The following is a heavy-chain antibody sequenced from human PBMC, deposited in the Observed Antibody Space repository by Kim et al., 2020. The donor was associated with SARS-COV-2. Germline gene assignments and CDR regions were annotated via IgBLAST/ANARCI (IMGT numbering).Heavy chain of an antibody. CDR2: VHHTGLT. CDR3: ARLAVYGMDF. Sequence: SETLSLTCGVFGEAFSGYYWSWIRQFPGKGLQWIGDVHHTGLTNYNPPLKSRVSISADATKSQFSLNLTSMTAADTATYYCARLAVYGMDFWGPGITVAVS. CDR1: GEAFSGYY. V-gene: IGHV4-34*01. D-gene: IGHD3-3*02. J-gene: IGHJ6*02.